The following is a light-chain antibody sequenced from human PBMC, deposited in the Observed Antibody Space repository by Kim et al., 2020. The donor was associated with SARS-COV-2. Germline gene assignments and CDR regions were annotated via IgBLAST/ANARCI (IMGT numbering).Light chain of an antibody. V-gene: IGLV10-54*04. CDR3: SAWDSSLNAWV. CDR2: RNN. Sequence: QTATLTCTGNNNNVGNQGAAWLQQHQGHPPKLLSYRNNNRPSGISERFSASWSGDTASLTITGLQPEDETDYYCSAWDSSLNAWVFGGGTQLTVL. J-gene: IGLJ3*02. CDR1: NNNVGNQG.